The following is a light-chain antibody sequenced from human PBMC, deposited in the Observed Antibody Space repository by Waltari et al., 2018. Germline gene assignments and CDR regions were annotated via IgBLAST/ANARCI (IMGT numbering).Light chain of an antibody. Sequence: DTLLTQSPGTLSLSPGERATLSCRASRTVYSDYLAWYQQKSGQAPSLLIYGVSNRATGVADRFSGSGSVTDFYLTITRLEPEDAAVYFCQHYGGFPWSFGQGTKVEIK. CDR1: RTVYSDY. J-gene: IGKJ1*01. CDR3: QHYGGFPWS. CDR2: GVS. V-gene: IGKV3-20*01.